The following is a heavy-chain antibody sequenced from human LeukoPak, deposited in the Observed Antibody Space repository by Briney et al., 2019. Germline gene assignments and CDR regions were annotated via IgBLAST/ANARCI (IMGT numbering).Heavy chain of an antibody. D-gene: IGHD3-22*01. Sequence: PSETLSLTCTVSGGSISSYYWSWIRQPPGKGLEWIGYIYYSGSTNYNPSLKSRVTISVDTSKNQFSLKLTSVTAADTAVYYCARMGANYYDSSGYYFDYWGQGILVTVSS. CDR3: ARMGANYYDSSGYYFDY. CDR2: IYYSGST. CDR1: GGSISSYY. J-gene: IGHJ4*02. V-gene: IGHV4-59*12.